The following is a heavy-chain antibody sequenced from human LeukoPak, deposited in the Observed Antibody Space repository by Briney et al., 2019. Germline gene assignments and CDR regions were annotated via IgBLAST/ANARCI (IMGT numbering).Heavy chain of an antibody. D-gene: IGHD1-26*01. CDR3: ARTSIVRGSYSQGDAFDI. CDR2: FDPEDGET. V-gene: IGHV1-24*01. Sequence: ASVKVSCKVSGYTLTELSMHWVRQAPGKGLEWMGGFDPEDGETIYAQKFQGRVTMTEDTSTDTAYMELSSLRSEDTAVYYCARTSIVRGSYSQGDAFDIWGQGTMVTVSS. CDR1: GYTLTELS. J-gene: IGHJ3*02.